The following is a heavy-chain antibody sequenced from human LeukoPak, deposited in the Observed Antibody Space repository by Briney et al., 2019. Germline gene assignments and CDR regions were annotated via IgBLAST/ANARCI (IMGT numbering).Heavy chain of an antibody. V-gene: IGHV4-4*07. J-gene: IGHJ3*02. CDR2: IYTSGST. CDR3: ARLDVDTAMDAFDI. CDR1: GGSISSYY. Sequence: SETLSLTCTVSGGSISSYYWSWIRQPAGKGLEWIGRIYTSGSTNYNPSLKSRVTMSVDTSKNQFSLKLSSVTAADTAVYYCARLDVDTAMDAFDIWGQGTMVTVSS. D-gene: IGHD5-18*01.